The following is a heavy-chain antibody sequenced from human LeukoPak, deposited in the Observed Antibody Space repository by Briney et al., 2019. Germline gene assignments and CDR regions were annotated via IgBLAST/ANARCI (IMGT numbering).Heavy chain of an antibody. D-gene: IGHD3-10*01. CDR3: AVWFGESFDY. V-gene: IGHV3-7*03. Sequence: PGGSLRLSCAASGFTFSSYWMSRVRQAPGKGLEWVANIKQDGSEKYYVDSVKGRFAISRDNAKNSLYLQMNSLRAEDTAVYYCAVWFGESFDYWGQGTLVTVSS. J-gene: IGHJ4*02. CDR1: GFTFSSYW. CDR2: IKQDGSEK.